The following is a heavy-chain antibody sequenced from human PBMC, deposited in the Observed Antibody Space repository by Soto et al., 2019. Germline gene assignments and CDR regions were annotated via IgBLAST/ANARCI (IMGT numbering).Heavy chain of an antibody. V-gene: IGHV4-34*01. CDR1: GGSFSGYY. J-gene: IGHJ3*02. Sequence: SETLSLTCAVYGGSFSGYYWSWIRQPPGKGLEWIGEINHSGSTNYNASLKSRVTISVDTSKNQFSLKLSSVTAADTAVYYCARDRSSGYRDAFDIWGQGTMVTVSS. CDR3: ARDRSSGYRDAFDI. CDR2: INHSGST. D-gene: IGHD3-22*01.